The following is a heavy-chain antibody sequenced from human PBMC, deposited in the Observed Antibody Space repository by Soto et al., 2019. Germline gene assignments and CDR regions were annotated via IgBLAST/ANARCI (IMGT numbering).Heavy chain of an antibody. CDR1: GGSISSGGYY. CDR3: ASLDSSGRYFDY. J-gene: IGHJ4*02. D-gene: IGHD3-22*01. V-gene: IGHV4-31*03. CDR2: IYYSGST. Sequence: PSETLSLTCTVSGGSISSGGYYWSWIRQHPGKGLEWIGYIYYSGSTYYNPSLKSRVTISVDTSKNQFSLKLSSVTAADTAVYYCASLDSSGRYFDYWGQGTLVTVSS.